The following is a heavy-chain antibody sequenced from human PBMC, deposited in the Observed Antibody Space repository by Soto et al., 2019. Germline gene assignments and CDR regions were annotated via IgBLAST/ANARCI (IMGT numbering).Heavy chain of an antibody. V-gene: IGHV3-23*01. J-gene: IGHJ3*02. CDR3: AKDRSSSTIDAFDI. CDR2: ISGSGGRT. Sequence: EVQLLESGGGLVQPGGSLRLSCAASGLTFSSYAMNWVRQAPGKGLECVSAISGSGGRTYYGDSVKGRFTISRDNSKNTLYLQMNXLXAXDTXXXXCAKDRSSSTIDAFDIWGQGTMVTVSS. D-gene: IGHD2-2*01. CDR1: GLTFSSYA.